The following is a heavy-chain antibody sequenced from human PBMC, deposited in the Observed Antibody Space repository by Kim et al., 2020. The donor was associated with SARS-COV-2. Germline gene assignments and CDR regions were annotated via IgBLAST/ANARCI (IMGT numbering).Heavy chain of an antibody. Sequence: GGSLRLSCEVSGFPVSSNYMSWVRQAPGKGLQWISLIYRTDTTHYADSVKGRFTISRDTSKNTVYLQMNSLRVEDTAVYYCAGGTYYYGSGTYSAVSPFDYWGQGTLVTVSS. J-gene: IGHJ4*02. V-gene: IGHV3-53*01. D-gene: IGHD3-10*01. CDR3: AGGTYYYGSGTYSAVSPFDY. CDR1: GFPVSSNY. CDR2: IYRTDTT.